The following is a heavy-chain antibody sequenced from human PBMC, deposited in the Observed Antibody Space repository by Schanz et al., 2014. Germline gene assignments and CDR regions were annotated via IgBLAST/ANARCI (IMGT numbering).Heavy chain of an antibody. V-gene: IGHV3-30*18. CDR3: AKDSIVVVPAALHYYGMDV. CDR1: GFTFSSYG. Sequence: QVQLVESGGGVVQPGRSLRLSCAASGFTFSSYGMHWVRQAPGKGLEWVAVISNDGSNKYYADSVKGRFTISRDNSKNTLHLQMNSLRAEDTAVYYCAKDSIVVVPAALHYYGMDVWDQGTTVTVSS. J-gene: IGHJ6*02. CDR2: ISNDGSNK. D-gene: IGHD2-2*01.